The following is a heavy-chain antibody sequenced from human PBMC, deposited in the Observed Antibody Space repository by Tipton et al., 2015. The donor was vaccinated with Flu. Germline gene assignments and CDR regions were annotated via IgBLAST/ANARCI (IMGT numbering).Heavy chain of an antibody. CDR2: INQSGRP. CDR1: GGSFSGYY. J-gene: IGHJ4*02. Sequence: LRLSCAVYGGSFSGYYWSWIRQSPGKGLEWIGEINQSGRPNYNPSLKNRVTISVDTSKNQFSLSLTSVTAADTAVYYCARVWSSFVATASLDYWGRGTLVTVSS. CDR3: ARVWSSFVATASLDY. V-gene: IGHV4-34*01. D-gene: IGHD1-1*01.